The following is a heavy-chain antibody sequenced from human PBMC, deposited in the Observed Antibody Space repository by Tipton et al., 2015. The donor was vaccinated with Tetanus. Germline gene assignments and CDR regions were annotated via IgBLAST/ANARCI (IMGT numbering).Heavy chain of an antibody. D-gene: IGHD7-27*01. J-gene: IGHJ3*02. V-gene: IGHV4-59*01. CDR3: ARERLDWGTNDALNI. Sequence: TLSLTCTVSGCSISTYYWNWIRQPSGKGLEWIGYIDYSGSTDYNPSLKSRVSISVDTSKNQFSLKVRSVTTADTAVYYCARERLDWGTNDALNIWGQGTMVTVSS. CDR1: GCSISTYY. CDR2: IDYSGST.